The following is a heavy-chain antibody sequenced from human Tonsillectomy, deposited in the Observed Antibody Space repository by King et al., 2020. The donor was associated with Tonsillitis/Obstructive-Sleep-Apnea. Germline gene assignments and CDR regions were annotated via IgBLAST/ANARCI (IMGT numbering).Heavy chain of an antibody. CDR2: INTNTGDP. J-gene: IGHJ6*03. CDR1: GYTFTTYA. D-gene: IGHD5-24*01. V-gene: IGHV7-4-1*02. CDR3: ARDPAEMTAIPPPFYYYYMDV. Sequence: QLVQSGSELKKPGASVQVSCKASGYTFTTYAINWVRQAPGQGPEWMGWINTNTGDPTYAQGFTGRFVFSLDTSVSTAYLQISSLKAEDTAVYYCARDPAEMTAIPPPFYYYYMDVWGKGTTVTVSS.